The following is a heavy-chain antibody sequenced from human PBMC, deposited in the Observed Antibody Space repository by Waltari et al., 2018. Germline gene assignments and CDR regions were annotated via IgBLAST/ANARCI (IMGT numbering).Heavy chain of an antibody. Sequence: VQLQESGPGLVKPSETLSLTCTVSGGSISSHYWSWIRQPPGKGLEWVANIKQDGSEKYYVDSVKGRFTISRDNAKNSLYLQMNSLRAEDTAVYYCARDQLVDTASDYYGMDVWGQGTTVTVSS. J-gene: IGHJ6*02. CDR3: ARDQLVDTASDYYGMDV. D-gene: IGHD5-18*01. CDR1: GGSISSHY. V-gene: IGHV3-7*01. CDR2: IKQDGSEK.